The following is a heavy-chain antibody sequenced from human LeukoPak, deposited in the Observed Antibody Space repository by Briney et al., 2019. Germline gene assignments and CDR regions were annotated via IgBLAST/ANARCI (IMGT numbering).Heavy chain of an antibody. CDR1: GYTFTSYD. Sequence: WASVKVSCKASGYTFTSYDINWVRQATGQGLEWMGWMNPNSGNTGYAQKFQGRVTITRNTSISTAYMELSSLRSEDTAVYYCARVGVLLWFGESTNWFDPWGQGTLVTVSS. CDR2: MNPNSGNT. V-gene: IGHV1-8*03. J-gene: IGHJ5*02. D-gene: IGHD3-10*01. CDR3: ARVGVLLWFGESTNWFDP.